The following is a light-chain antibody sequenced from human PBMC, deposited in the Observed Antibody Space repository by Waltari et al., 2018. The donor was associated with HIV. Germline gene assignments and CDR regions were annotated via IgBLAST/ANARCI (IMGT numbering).Light chain of an antibody. CDR3: CSYAGSVV. V-gene: IGLV2-23*01. CDR1: SSDVGSYNL. Sequence: QSALPQPASVSGSPGPSITISCTGTSSDVGSYNLVSWYHQHPGKAPKLMIYEGSKRPSGVSNRFSGSKSGNTASLTISGLQAEDEADYYCCSYAGSVVFGGGTKLTVL. J-gene: IGLJ2*01. CDR2: EGS.